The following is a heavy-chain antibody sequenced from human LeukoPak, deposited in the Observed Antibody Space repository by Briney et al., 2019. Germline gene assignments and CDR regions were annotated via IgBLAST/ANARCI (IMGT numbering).Heavy chain of an antibody. CDR3: AIMHGYYDGSGYWVQ. Sequence: GSLRLSCAASGFTFSSYGMSWVRQAPGKGLEWGSFITTSGATTSYADSVKGRFTISRDNPRNTLYMQMYSLRDEDTTLYYCAIMHGYYDGSGYWVQWGQGTLVTVSS. CDR2: ITTSGATT. J-gene: IGHJ4*02. CDR1: GFTFSSYG. D-gene: IGHD3-22*01. V-gene: IGHV3-23*01.